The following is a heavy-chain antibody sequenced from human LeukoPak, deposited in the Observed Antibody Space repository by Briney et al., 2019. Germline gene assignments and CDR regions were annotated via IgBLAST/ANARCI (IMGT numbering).Heavy chain of an antibody. CDR2: ISAYNGNT. V-gene: IGHV1-18*01. D-gene: IGHD3-16*02. Sequence: ASVKVSCKASGYTFTRSAISWVRQAPGQGLEWMGWISAYNGNTNYAQKLQGRVTMTTDTSTSTAYMELRSLRSDDTAVYYCARAPWYVWGSYRLYYFDYWGQGTLVTVSS. CDR1: GYTFTRSA. CDR3: ARAPWYVWGSYRLYYFDY. J-gene: IGHJ4*02.